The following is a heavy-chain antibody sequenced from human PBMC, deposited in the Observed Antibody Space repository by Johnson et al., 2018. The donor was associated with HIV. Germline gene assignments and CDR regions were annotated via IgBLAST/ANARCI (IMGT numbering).Heavy chain of an antibody. Sequence: QLVESGGGLVQPGRSLRLSCAASGFTFDEYAMHWVRQAPGKGLEWVSGISWNSGSIGYGASVKGRFTISRDNAKNSLYLQMNSLRPEDTALYYCAKDQLESHLGGSASDIWGQGTMVTDSS. CDR2: ISWNSGSI. CDR3: AKDQLESHLGGSASDI. CDR1: GFTFDEYA. D-gene: IGHD3-10*01. V-gene: IGHV3-9*01. J-gene: IGHJ3*02.